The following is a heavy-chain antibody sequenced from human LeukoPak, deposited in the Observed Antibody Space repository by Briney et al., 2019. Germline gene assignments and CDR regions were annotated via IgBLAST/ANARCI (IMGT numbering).Heavy chain of an antibody. V-gene: IGHV1-2*02. CDR2: INPNSGGT. CDR1: GYTFTDCY. D-gene: IGHD4-17*01. CDR3: ARDLMTTVTTFVYGMDV. J-gene: IGHJ6*02. Sequence: ASVTVSFKASGYTFTDCYMHWVRQAPGQGLEGMGWINPNSGGTNYAQKFQGRVTMTRDTSISTAYMELSRLRSGDTAVYYCARDLMTTVTTFVYGMDVWGQGTTVTVSS.